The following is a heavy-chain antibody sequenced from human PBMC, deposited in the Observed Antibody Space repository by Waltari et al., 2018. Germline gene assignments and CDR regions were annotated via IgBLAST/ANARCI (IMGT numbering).Heavy chain of an antibody. CDR2: IIPILGIA. Sequence: QVPLVQSGAEVTKRGSSVKVSCKASGGTCSSYTRSWVRQAPGQGLEWMGRIIPILGIANYAQKFQGRVTITADKSTSTAYMELSSLRSEDTAVYYCAREGAAAGDFDYWGQGTLVTVSS. CDR1: GGTCSSYT. J-gene: IGHJ4*02. CDR3: AREGAAAGDFDY. D-gene: IGHD6-13*01. V-gene: IGHV1-69*08.